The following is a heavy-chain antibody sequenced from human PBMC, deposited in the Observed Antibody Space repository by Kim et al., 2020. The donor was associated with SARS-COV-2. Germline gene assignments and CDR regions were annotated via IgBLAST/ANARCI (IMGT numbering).Heavy chain of an antibody. Sequence: LKSRVTISVDTSKNQFSLKLSSVTAADTAVYYCAREVISTAAGTGGWFDPWGQGTLVTVSS. D-gene: IGHD6-13*01. CDR3: AREVISTAAGTGGWFDP. J-gene: IGHJ5*02. V-gene: IGHV4-34*01.